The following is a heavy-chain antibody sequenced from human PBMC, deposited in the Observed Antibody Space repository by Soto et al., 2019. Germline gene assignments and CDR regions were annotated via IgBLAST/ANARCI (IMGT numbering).Heavy chain of an antibody. J-gene: IGHJ4*02. D-gene: IGHD6-19*01. V-gene: IGHV3-48*03. CDR3: ARVWQVAIDY. CDR2: ISSSGSTI. CDR1: GFTFSTYE. Sequence: GGSLRLSFAASGFTFSTYEMNWVRQAPGKGLEWVSYISSSGSTIYYADSVRGRFTISRDNAKNSLYLQMNSLRAEDTAVYYCARVWQVAIDYWGQGNLVTVSS.